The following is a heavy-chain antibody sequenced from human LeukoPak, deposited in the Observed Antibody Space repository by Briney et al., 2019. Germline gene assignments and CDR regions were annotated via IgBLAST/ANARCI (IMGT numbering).Heavy chain of an antibody. V-gene: IGHV5-51*01. CDR2: IYPGDSDT. CDR3: ARHKQYMAPFDP. CDR1: GYSFTGYW. Sequence: GESLKISCXGSGYSFTGYWIGWVRQMPGKGLEWMRIIYPGDSDTRYSPSFQGQVTISADKSISTAYLQWSSLKASDTAMYYCARHKQYMAPFDPWGQGTLVTVSS. J-gene: IGHJ5*02. D-gene: IGHD2/OR15-2a*01.